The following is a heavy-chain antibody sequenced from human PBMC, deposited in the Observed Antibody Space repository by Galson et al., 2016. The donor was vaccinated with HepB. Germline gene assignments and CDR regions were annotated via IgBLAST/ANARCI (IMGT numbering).Heavy chain of an antibody. CDR1: GYTFTRNT. CDR3: ARGSYLFDP. CDR2: IIGGNGNT. Sequence: SVKVSCKASGYTFTRNTMHWVRQAPGQGLQWMGWIIGGNGNTEYSQKIQGRVAITMNTSASTVYIELHSLTSEDAAFYYCARGSYLFDPWGQGTLVTVSS. V-gene: IGHV1-3*01. J-gene: IGHJ5*02.